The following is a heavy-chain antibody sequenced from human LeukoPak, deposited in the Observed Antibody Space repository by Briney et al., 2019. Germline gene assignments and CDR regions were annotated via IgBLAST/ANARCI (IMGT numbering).Heavy chain of an antibody. J-gene: IGHJ4*02. CDR3: ARRDRNDILTGYYTPFDY. V-gene: IGHV4-34*01. Sequence: SETLSLTCAVYGGSFSGYYWSWIRQPPGKGLEWIGEINHSGSTNYNPSLKSRVTISVDTSKNQFSLKLSSVTAADTAVYYCARRDRNDILTGYYTPFDYWGQGTLVTVSS. CDR2: INHSGST. D-gene: IGHD3-9*01. CDR1: GGSFSGYY.